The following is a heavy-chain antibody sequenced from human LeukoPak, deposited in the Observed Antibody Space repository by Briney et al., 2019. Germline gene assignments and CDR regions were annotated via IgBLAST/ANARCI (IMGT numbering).Heavy chain of an antibody. CDR3: AKTRGSGPFDY. D-gene: IGHD3-10*01. Sequence: GGSLRLSCAASGFTFNRYAMHWVRQAPGKGLQWVAFISIDGSNTYYVDSVNGRFTISRDKSKNTLYLQMNNLRAEDTAVYYCAKTRGSGPFDYWGQGTLVTVSP. CDR1: GFTFNRYA. J-gene: IGHJ4*02. V-gene: IGHV3-30*18. CDR2: ISIDGSNT.